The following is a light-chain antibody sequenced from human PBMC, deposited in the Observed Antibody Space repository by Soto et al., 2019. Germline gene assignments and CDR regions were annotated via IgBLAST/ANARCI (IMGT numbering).Light chain of an antibody. CDR3: QQRSNWPLT. V-gene: IGKV3-15*01. CDR2: GAS. Sequence: EIVMTQSPATLSVSPGERATLSCRASQSVSSNLAWYQQKPGQAPRLLIYGASTRATGIPARFSGSGSGTEFTLTISSLEPEDSAVYYCQQRSNWPLTFGPGTKVDIK. J-gene: IGKJ3*01. CDR1: QSVSSN.